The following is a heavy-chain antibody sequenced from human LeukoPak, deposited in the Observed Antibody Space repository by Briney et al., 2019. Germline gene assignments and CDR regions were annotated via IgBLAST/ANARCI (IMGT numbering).Heavy chain of an antibody. CDR2: ISGSGGST. D-gene: IGHD2-21*01. CDR1: GFTFSSYA. CDR3: AKGLAYCGGDCYFDY. Sequence: GGSLRLSCAASGFTFSSYAMSWLRQAPGKGLEWVSAISGSGGSTYYADSVKGRFTISRDNSKNTLYLQMNSLRAENTAVYYCAKGLAYCGGDCYFDYWGQGTLVTVSS. V-gene: IGHV3-23*01. J-gene: IGHJ4*02.